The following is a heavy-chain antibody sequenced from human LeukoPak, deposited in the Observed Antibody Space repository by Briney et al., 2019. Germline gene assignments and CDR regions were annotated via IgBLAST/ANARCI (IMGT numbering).Heavy chain of an antibody. Sequence: GASVKVSCKASGGTFSSYAISWVRQAPGQGLEWMGGIIPIFGTANYAQKFQGRVTITADESTSTAYMELSSLRSEDTAVYYCARSPGPYCTNGVCSTFDPWGQGTLVTVSS. CDR2: IIPIFGTA. CDR3: ARSPGPYCTNGVCSTFDP. J-gene: IGHJ5*02. V-gene: IGHV1-69*13. D-gene: IGHD2-8*01. CDR1: GGTFSSYA.